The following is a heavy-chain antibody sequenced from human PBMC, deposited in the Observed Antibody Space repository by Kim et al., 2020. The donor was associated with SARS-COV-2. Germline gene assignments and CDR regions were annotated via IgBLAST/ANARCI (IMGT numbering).Heavy chain of an antibody. Sequence: GGSLRLSCAASGFTFSSYSMNWVRQAPGKGLEWVSSISSSSSYIYYADSVKGRFTISRDNAKNSLYLQMNSLRAEDTAVYYCARDPSSRAVYSSSWYQLGYYYYGMDVWGQGTTVTVSS. J-gene: IGHJ6*02. CDR1: GFTFSSYS. V-gene: IGHV3-21*01. CDR2: ISSSSSYI. D-gene: IGHD6-13*01. CDR3: ARDPSSRAVYSSSWYQLGYYYYGMDV.